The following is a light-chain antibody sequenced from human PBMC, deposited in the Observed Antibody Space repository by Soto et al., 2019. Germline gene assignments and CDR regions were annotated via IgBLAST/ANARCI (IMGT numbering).Light chain of an antibody. CDR2: GAP. J-gene: IGKJ3*01. CDR3: QQYGCSPS. V-gene: IGKV3-20*01. CDR1: QSVSSSY. Sequence: EIVLTQSPGTLSLSPGERATLSCRASQSVSSSYLAWYQQKPGQAPRLLIFGAPSRATGIPDRFSGIGSGTDCTLTMSRLEAEAFAVYFCQQYGCSPSFGPGTKVDIK.